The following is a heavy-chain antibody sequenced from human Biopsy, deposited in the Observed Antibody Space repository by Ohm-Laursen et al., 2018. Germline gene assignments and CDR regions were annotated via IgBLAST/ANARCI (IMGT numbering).Heavy chain of an antibody. CDR2: ISSTSDYI. CDR3: ARGSDSDY. V-gene: IGHV3-21*01. J-gene: IGHJ4*02. CDR1: GFTFSSYT. Sequence: SLRLSCAASGFTFSSYTMTWVRQAPGRGLEWVSSISSTSDYIYYADSVKGRFTISRDGTKNSLYLQMNSLRAEDTAVYYCARGSDSDYWGQGTLVTVSS.